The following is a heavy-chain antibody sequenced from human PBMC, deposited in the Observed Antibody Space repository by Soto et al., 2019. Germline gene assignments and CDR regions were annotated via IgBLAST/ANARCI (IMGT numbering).Heavy chain of an antibody. J-gene: IGHJ6*02. CDR2: ISPYNGNT. D-gene: IGHD6-6*01. CDR3: ARDQSFARKYYSGIDV. Sequence: QVHLVQSGAEVKKPGASVKVSCKTSGYPFTSYGIGWVRQAPGQGLEWMAWISPYNGNTYFAQKFQGRVTLTTDTSTTTVYMELRSLRSDDTAVYYCARDQSFARKYYSGIDVWGQGTTVIVS. V-gene: IGHV1-18*01. CDR1: GYPFTSYG.